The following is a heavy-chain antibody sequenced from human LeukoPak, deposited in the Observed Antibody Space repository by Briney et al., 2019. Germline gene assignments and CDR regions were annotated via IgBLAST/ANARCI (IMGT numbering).Heavy chain of an antibody. J-gene: IGHJ2*01. V-gene: IGHV3-33*01. D-gene: IGHD7-27*01. CDR1: GFTFNNYS. Sequence: QAGGSLRLSCAASGFTFNNYSMHWVRQAPGKGLEWVAVIWYDGSNKYYADSVKGRLTISRDNSKNMLYLQMNSLGAEDMAVYYCARGNVGIGFYWYFDLWGRGTLVTVSS. CDR2: IWYDGSNK. CDR3: ARGNVGIGFYWYFDL.